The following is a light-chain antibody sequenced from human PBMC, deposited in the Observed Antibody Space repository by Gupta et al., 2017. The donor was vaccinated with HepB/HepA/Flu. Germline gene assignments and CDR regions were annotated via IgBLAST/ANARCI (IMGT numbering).Light chain of an antibody. CDR2: WAC. J-gene: IGKJ1*01. CDR3: QQYSSTPRT. CDR1: QSVLYSSNNKNY. V-gene: IGKV4-1*01. Sequence: DIVMTQSPDSLTVSLGERATINCKSSQSVLYSSNNKNYLAWYQQKPGQPPRLLIYWACTRESGVPDRFSGSGSGTDFTLTISSLQAEDVAVYYCQQYSSTPRTFGQGTKVEIK.